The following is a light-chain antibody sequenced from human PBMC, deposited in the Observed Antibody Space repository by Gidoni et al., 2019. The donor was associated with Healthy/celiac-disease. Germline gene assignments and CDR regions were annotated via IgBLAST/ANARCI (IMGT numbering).Light chain of an antibody. CDR2: GAS. V-gene: IGKV3-20*01. J-gene: IGKJ2*01. CDR3: QQYGSPLYT. Sequence: EIVLTQSPGTLSLSPGERATLSCRASQSVSSSYLAWYQQKPGQAPRLLIYGASSGATGIPDRFSGSGSGTDFTLTISRLEPEDFAVYYCQQYGSPLYTFGQXTKLEIK. CDR1: QSVSSSY.